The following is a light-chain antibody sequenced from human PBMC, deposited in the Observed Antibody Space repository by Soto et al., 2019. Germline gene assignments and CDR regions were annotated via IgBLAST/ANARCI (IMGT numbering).Light chain of an antibody. V-gene: IGKV3-20*01. Sequence: EIVLTQSPGTLSLSPGERATLSCRASQSATSSDLVWYQQKAGQAPRLLIYDASSRDTGIPDRFSGSGSGTDFTLTISRLEPKDFAVYYCQRYGSALKYTFGQGTKLEIK. J-gene: IGKJ2*01. CDR3: QRYGSALKYT. CDR1: QSATSSD. CDR2: DAS.